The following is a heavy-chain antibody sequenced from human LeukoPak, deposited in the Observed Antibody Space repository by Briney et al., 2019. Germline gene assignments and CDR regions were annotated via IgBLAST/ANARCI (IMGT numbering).Heavy chain of an antibody. CDR3: VKADITVAGFFDY. Sequence: GGSLRLSHSASGFTFSSYDMHCVRQAAGKGLEYVSDISSNGGNTYYADSVKGRFTISRDNAKNTLYLQMSSLRVEDTAVYYCVKADITVAGFFDYWGQGTVVSVYS. CDR2: ISSNGGNT. D-gene: IGHD6-19*01. CDR1: GFTFSSYD. J-gene: IGHJ4*02. V-gene: IGHV3-64D*09.